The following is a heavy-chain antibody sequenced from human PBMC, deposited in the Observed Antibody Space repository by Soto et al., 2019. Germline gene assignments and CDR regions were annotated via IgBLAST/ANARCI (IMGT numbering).Heavy chain of an antibody. V-gene: IGHV1-69*01. D-gene: IGHD3-10*01. CDR1: GGTFSSYA. J-gene: IGHJ4*02. CDR2: IIPIFGTA. Sequence: QVQLVQSGAEVKKPGSSVKVSCTASGGTFSSYAISWVRQAPXXGXEXMXGIIPIFGTANYAQKFQGRVTITADESTSTAYMELSSLRSEDTAVYYCARRPTTFGELLDNYFDYWGQGTLVTVSS. CDR3: ARRPTTFGELLDNYFDY.